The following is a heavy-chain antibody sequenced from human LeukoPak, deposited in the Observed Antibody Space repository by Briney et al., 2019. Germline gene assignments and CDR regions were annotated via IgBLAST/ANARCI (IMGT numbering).Heavy chain of an antibody. J-gene: IGHJ3*02. CDR3: ARGQGWNPEAVTNAFDI. Sequence: GGSPRLSCAASGFTFSSYSMNWVRQAPGKGLEWVSSISSSSSYIYYADSVKGRFTISRDNAKNSLYLQMNSLRAEDTAVYYCARGQGWNPEAVTNAFDIWGQGTMVTVSS. CDR2: ISSSSSYI. D-gene: IGHD1-1*01. CDR1: GFTFSSYS. V-gene: IGHV3-21*01.